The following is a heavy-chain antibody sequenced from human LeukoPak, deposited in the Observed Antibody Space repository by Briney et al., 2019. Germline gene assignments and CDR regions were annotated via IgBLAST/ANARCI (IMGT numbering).Heavy chain of an antibody. Sequence: PGGSLRLSCAASGFTVSSNYMSWVRQAPGKGLEWVSVIHSGGSTYYADSVKGRFTISRDNSKNTLYLQMNSLRAEDTAVYYCARDYSSSWYAGYYYYGMDVWGQGTTVTVSS. V-gene: IGHV3-53*01. D-gene: IGHD6-13*01. CDR1: GFTVSSNY. J-gene: IGHJ6*02. CDR3: ARDYSSSWYAGYYYYGMDV. CDR2: IHSGGST.